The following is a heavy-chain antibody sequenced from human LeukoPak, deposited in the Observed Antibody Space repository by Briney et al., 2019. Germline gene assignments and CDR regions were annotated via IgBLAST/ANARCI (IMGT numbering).Heavy chain of an antibody. J-gene: IGHJ5*02. CDR3: ARDRGWFGPHWFDP. CDR2: MNWNGVST. Sequence: PGGSLRLSCAASGFTFDDYGLSWVRQAPGKGLEWVSGMNWNGVSTGYADSVKGRFTISRDNAKNFLYLQMSSLRAEDTALYYCARDRGWFGPHWFDPWGQGTLVTVSS. CDR1: GFTFDDYG. V-gene: IGHV3-20*04. D-gene: IGHD3-10*01.